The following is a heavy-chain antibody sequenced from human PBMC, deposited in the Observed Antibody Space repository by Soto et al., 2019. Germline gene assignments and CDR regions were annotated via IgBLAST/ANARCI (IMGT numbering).Heavy chain of an antibody. CDR2: ISNGGDFT. CDR1: EFTFRNYA. D-gene: IGHD4-4*01. CDR3: ARPLWRDDYNWGYFDL. V-gene: IGHV3-23*01. J-gene: IGHJ2*01. Sequence: PGGSLRLSCAVFEFTFRNYAMSWVRQAPGKGLEWVSTISNGGDFTYYADSVKGRFTISRDNSQNTLYLQMNSLRAEDTAIYYCARPLWRDDYNWGYFDLWGRGTLVTVSS.